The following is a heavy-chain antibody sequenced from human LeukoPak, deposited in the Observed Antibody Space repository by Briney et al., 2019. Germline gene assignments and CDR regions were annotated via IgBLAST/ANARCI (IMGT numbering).Heavy chain of an antibody. CDR3: ARGRFSGYGAD. J-gene: IGHJ4*02. CDR2: INPNSGGT. CDR1: GYTFTDYF. V-gene: IGHV1-2*02. Sequence: ASVKVSCKASGYTFTDYFMHWVRQAPGQGLEWMGWINPNSGGTNFAQKFQGRVTMTRDTSISTAYMELSSLTSNDTAVYYCARGRFSGYGADWGQGTLVTVSS. D-gene: IGHD5-12*01.